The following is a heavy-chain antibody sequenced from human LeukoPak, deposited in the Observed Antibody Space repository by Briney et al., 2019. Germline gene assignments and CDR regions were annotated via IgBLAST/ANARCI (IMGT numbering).Heavy chain of an antibody. D-gene: IGHD3-10*01. CDR2: IYYSGST. CDR1: GGSISSYY. Sequence: PSETLSLTCTVSGGSISSYYWSWIRQPPGKGLEWIGYIYYSGSTTYNPSLKSRITISVDTSKNQFSLNLNSVTAADTAVYYCARTDYYGSADYWGQGTLVTVSS. J-gene: IGHJ4*02. V-gene: IGHV4-59*01. CDR3: ARTDYYGSADY.